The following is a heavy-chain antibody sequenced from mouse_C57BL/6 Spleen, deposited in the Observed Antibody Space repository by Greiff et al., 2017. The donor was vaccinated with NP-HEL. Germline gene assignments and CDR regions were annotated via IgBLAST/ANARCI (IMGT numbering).Heavy chain of an antibody. CDR3: ARGHYSNLAWFAY. CDR2: IWSGGST. Sequence: VKLQESGPGLVQPSQSLSITCTVSGFSLTSYGVHWVRQSPGKGLEWLGVIWSGGSTDYNAAFISRLSISKDNSKSQVFFKMNSLQADDTAIYYCARGHYSNLAWFAYWGQGTLVTVSA. J-gene: IGHJ3*01. CDR1: GFSLTSYG. D-gene: IGHD2-5*01. V-gene: IGHV2-2*01.